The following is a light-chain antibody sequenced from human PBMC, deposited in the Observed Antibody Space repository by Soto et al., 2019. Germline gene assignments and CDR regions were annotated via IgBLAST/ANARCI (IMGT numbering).Light chain of an antibody. Sequence: EVVMTQSPATLSVSPGERATLSCRASQSVSSNLAWYQQKPGQAPRLLTYDTSTRATGIPARFNGGGSGTEFTLTINSLQSEDFAVYYCQQYNNWPYTFGQGTKLEIK. CDR2: DTS. J-gene: IGKJ2*01. CDR1: QSVSSN. V-gene: IGKV3-15*01. CDR3: QQYNNWPYT.